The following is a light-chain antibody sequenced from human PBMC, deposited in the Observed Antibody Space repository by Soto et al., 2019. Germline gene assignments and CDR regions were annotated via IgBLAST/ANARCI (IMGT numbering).Light chain of an antibody. CDR2: AAS. CDR3: LQDYNYSWT. J-gene: IGKJ1*01. V-gene: IGKV1-6*01. CDR1: QSISSW. Sequence: GARCVITFRARQSISSWLAWYQQKPGEAPKLLIYAASTLQSGVPSRFSGGGSGTDFTLTISSLQPEDFATYYCLQDYNYSWTFGLGTKVDI.